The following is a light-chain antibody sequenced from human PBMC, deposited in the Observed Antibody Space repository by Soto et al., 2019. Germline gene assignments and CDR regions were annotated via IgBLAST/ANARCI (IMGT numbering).Light chain of an antibody. CDR2: DNN. Sequence: QSVLTQPPSVSAAPGQKVTISCSGSTSNIGNNYVSWYQQLPGTAPKVLIYDNNERPSGIPDRFSGSKSGTSATLGITGLQTGDEADYYCGTWDSSLGAVYVFGTGTKVTVL. CDR1: TSNIGNNY. J-gene: IGLJ1*01. V-gene: IGLV1-51*01. CDR3: GTWDSSLGAVYV.